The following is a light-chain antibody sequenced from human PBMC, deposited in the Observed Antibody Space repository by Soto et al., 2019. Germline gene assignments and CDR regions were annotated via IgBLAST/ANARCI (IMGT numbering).Light chain of an antibody. V-gene: IGKV3-20*01. CDR1: QSVSSSY. J-gene: IGKJ3*01. CDR3: QQYGSSPVT. CDR2: GAS. Sequence: EIVLTQSPGTLSLSPGERATLSCRASQSVSSSYLAWYQQKPDQAPRLLIYGASSRATGIPDRFSGSGSGTDFTLTISRLEPEEFAVYYCQQYGSSPVTSGPGTKVDIK.